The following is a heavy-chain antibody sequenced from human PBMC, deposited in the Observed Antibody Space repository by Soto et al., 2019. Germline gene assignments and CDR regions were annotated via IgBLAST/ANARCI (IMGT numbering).Heavy chain of an antibody. D-gene: IGHD4-17*01. CDR1: GYTFTGYY. Sequence: ASVNVSCKASGYTFTGYYMHWVRQAPGQGLEWMGWINPNSGGTNYAQKFQGRVTMTRDTSISTAYMELSRLRSDDTAVYYCARGLTTVSYFDYWGQGTLVTVSS. V-gene: IGHV1-2*02. CDR3: ARGLTTVSYFDY. CDR2: INPNSGGT. J-gene: IGHJ4*02.